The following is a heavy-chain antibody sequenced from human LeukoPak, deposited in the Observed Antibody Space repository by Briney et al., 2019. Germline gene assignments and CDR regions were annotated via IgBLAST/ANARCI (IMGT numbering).Heavy chain of an antibody. CDR1: GYTFSSYS. D-gene: IGHD3-22*01. V-gene: IGHV3-21*01. J-gene: IGHJ4*02. Sequence: GGSLRLSCAASGYTFSSYSINWVRQAPGKGLEWVSSISLRSNYIYYADSVRGRFRISRDDARDSLYLQMNSLRAEDTAVYYCVRLRRNSDTTGFYYYYDFWGQGTLVTVSS. CDR3: VRLRRNSDTTGFYYYYDF. CDR2: ISLRSNYI.